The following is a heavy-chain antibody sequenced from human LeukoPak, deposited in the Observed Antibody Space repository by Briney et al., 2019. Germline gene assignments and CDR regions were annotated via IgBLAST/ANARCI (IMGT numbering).Heavy chain of an antibody. CDR2: IWYDGSNK. D-gene: IGHD6-19*01. CDR3: AREIQWLADLDY. Sequence: GGSLRLSCAASGFTFSSYGMHWVRQAPGKGLEWVAVIWYDGSNKYYAGSVKGRFTISRDNSKNTLYLQMNSLRAEDTAVYYCAREIQWLADLDYWGQGTLVTVSS. V-gene: IGHV3-33*01. J-gene: IGHJ4*02. CDR1: GFTFSSYG.